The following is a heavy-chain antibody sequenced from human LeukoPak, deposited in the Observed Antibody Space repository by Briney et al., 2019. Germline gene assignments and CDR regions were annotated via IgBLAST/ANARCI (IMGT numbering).Heavy chain of an antibody. V-gene: IGHV4-59*01. Sequence: SETLSLTCTVSGASISSYYWSWIRQPPGKGLEWIGYIYYSGSTNYNPSLKSRGTISVDTSKNQFSLKLNPVTAADTAVYFCARLLRSGYSYGFLDYWGQGTLVTVSS. J-gene: IGHJ4*02. CDR2: IYYSGST. D-gene: IGHD5-18*01. CDR1: GASISSYY. CDR3: ARLLRSGYSYGFLDY.